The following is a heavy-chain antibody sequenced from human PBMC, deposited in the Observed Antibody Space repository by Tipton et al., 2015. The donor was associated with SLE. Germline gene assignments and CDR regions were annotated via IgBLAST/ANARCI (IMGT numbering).Heavy chain of an antibody. CDR3: ASRVTGDAFDI. CDR2: IYSGGST. CDR1: GFTFSSYA. V-gene: IGHV3-23*03. J-gene: IGHJ3*02. D-gene: IGHD7-27*01. Sequence: SLRLSCAASGFTFSSYAMSWVRQAPGKGLEWVSVIYSGGSTYYADSVKDRFTISRDNSKNTLYLQMNSLRSEDTAVYYCASRVTGDAFDIWGQGTMVTVSS.